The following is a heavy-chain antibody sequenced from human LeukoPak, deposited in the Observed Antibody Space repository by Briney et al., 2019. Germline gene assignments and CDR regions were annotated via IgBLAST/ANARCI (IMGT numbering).Heavy chain of an antibody. J-gene: IGHJ4*02. CDR2: IYAGGGT. Sequence: GGSLRLSCTASGFTVSSSYMTWVRQAPGKGLEWVSLIYAGGGTFYSDSVRGRFTISRHNSENTLYLQMNNLRAEDTAFYYCARVGVGTVAGNYFDDWGQGTLVTVSS. V-gene: IGHV3-53*04. CDR3: ARVGVGTVAGNYFDD. D-gene: IGHD6-19*01. CDR1: GFTVSSSY.